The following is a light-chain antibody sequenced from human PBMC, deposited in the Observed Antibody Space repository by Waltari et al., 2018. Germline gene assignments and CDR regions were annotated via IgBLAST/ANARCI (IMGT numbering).Light chain of an antibody. Sequence: SYALTQPPSVSVAPGKTARITCGGNDIGSKSVHWYQQKPGQAPVLVLYYGSDRPSGIPERVSGSNSGNMATLTISRVEAGDEADYYCQVWDGSSGHLVFGTGTKVTVL. CDR1: DIGSKS. V-gene: IGLV3-21*04. J-gene: IGLJ1*01. CDR2: YGS. CDR3: QVWDGSSGHLV.